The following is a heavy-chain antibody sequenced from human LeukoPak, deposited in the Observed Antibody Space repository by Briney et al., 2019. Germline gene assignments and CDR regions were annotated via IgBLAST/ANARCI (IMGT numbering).Heavy chain of an antibody. Sequence: SETLSLTCTVSGGSISSGDYYWSWIRQPPGKGLEWIGSIYHSGSTYYNPSLKSRVTISVDTSKNQFSLKLSSVTAADTAVYYCARDTSEEYQLLYNWFDPWGQGTLVTVSS. D-gene: IGHD2-2*02. CDR2: IYHSGST. CDR1: GGSISSGDYY. V-gene: IGHV4-39*07. CDR3: ARDTSEEYQLLYNWFDP. J-gene: IGHJ5*02.